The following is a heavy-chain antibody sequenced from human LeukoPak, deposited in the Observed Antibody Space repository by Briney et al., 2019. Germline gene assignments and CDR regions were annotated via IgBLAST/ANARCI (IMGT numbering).Heavy chain of an antibody. D-gene: IGHD6-19*01. CDR1: GGSFSGYY. V-gene: IGHV4-34*01. Sequence: PSETLSLTCAVYGGSFSGYYWSWIRQPPGKGLEWIGEINHSGSTNYNPSLKSRVTISVDTSKNQFSLKLSSVTAADTAVYYCARGQGILGWLVPVNRFDPWGQGTLVTVSS. CDR3: ARGQGILGWLVPVNRFDP. CDR2: INHSGST. J-gene: IGHJ5*02.